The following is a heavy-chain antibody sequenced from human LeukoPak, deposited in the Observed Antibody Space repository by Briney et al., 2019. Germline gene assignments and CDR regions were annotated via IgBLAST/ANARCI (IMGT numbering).Heavy chain of an antibody. D-gene: IGHD4-17*01. CDR1: GGSISSGGYY. CDR2: IYYSGST. Sequence: PSETLCLTCTVSGGSISSGGYYWSWIRQHPGQGLEWIGYIYYSGSTYYNPSLKSRVTISVDTSKNQFSLKLSSVTAADTAVYYCARAETFYGDYAPPPANPGRAQPYGAFDIWGQGTMVTVSS. J-gene: IGHJ3*02. V-gene: IGHV4-31*03. CDR3: ARAETFYGDYAPPPANPGRAQPYGAFDI.